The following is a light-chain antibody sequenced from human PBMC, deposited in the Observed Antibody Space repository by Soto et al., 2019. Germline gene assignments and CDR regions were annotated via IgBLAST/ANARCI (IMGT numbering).Light chain of an antibody. CDR1: QGIRND. Sequence: AIQMTQSPSSLSASVGDRVTITCRASQGIRNDLGWYQQKPGKAPKLPIYAASSLQSGVPSRFSGSGSGTDFALTISSLQPEDFATYYCQQSYSTPFGFGPGTKVDNK. CDR2: AAS. CDR3: QQSYSTPFG. V-gene: IGKV1-6*01. J-gene: IGKJ3*01.